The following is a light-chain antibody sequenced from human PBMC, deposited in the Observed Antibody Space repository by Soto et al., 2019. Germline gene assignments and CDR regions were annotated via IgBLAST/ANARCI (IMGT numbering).Light chain of an antibody. V-gene: IGKV1-5*03. CDR2: KAS. Sequence: DIQMTQPPSTLSASVGDRVTITCRASQSISSWLAWYQQKPGKAPKLLIYKASTLESGVPSRFSGSGSGTEFILTISSLQPDDFGTYYCQQYNSYSWTFGHGTKVDIK. J-gene: IGKJ1*01. CDR1: QSISSW. CDR3: QQYNSYSWT.